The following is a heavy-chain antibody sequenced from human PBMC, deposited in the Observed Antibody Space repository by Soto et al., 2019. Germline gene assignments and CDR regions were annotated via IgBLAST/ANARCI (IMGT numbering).Heavy chain of an antibody. CDR3: ARDPPDYCSSTSCANNYYYGMNV. CDR1: GFTFSSYE. V-gene: IGHV3-48*03. Sequence: LRLSCAASGFTFSSYEMNWVRQAPGKGLEWVSYISSSGSTIYYADSVKGRFTISRDNAKNSLYLQMNSLRAEDTAVYYCARDPPDYCSSTSCANNYYYGMNVWGQGTTVTV. CDR2: ISSSGSTI. J-gene: IGHJ6*02. D-gene: IGHD2-2*01.